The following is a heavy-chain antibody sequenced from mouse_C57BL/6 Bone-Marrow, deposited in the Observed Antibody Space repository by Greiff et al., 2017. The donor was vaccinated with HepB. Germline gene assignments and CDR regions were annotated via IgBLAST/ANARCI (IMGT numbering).Heavy chain of an antibody. CDR3: ASSYWYFDV. J-gene: IGHJ1*03. V-gene: IGHV1-81*01. CDR1: GYTFTSYG. Sequence: QVQLKESGAELARPGASVKLSCKASGYTFTSYGISWVKQRTGQGLEWIGEIYPRSGNTYYNEKFKGKATLTADKSSSTAYMELRSLTSEDSAVYFCASSYWYFDVWGTGTTVTVSS. CDR2: IYPRSGNT.